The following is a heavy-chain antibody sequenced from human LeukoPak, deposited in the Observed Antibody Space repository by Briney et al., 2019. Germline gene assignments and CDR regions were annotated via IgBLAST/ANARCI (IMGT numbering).Heavy chain of an antibody. Sequence: SETLSLTCTVSGGSISSSSYYWGWIRQPPGKGLEWIGSIYYSGITYYNPSLKSRVTMSVDTSKNQFSLKLSSVTAADTAVYYCARLSTVTTSFDYWGQGTLVTVSS. J-gene: IGHJ4*02. V-gene: IGHV4-39*07. D-gene: IGHD4-17*01. CDR1: GGSISSSSYY. CDR2: IYYSGIT. CDR3: ARLSTVTTSFDY.